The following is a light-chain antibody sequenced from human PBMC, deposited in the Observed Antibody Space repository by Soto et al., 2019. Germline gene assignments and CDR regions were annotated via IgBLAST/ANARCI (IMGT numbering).Light chain of an antibody. J-gene: IGLJ3*02. CDR2: DVS. Sequence: QSVLTQPASVSGSPGQSITISCTGTSSDVGGYNYVSWYQQHPGKAPKLMIYDVSKRPSGVANRFSGSKSGNTAYLTISGLPDEDEADYYCSSYTGSSTPWVLGGGTTETVL. CDR3: SSYTGSSTPWV. V-gene: IGLV2-14*01. CDR1: SSDVGGYNY.